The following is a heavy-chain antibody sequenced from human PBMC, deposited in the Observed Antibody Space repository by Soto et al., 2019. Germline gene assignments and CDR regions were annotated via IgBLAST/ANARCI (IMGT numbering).Heavy chain of an antibody. CDR3: ARDFFEGLGYGMDV. Sequence: QVQLQESGPGLVKPSQTLSLTCTVSGGSISSGDYYWSWIRQPPGKGLEWIGYIYYSGSTYYNPSLKSRVTXQVXTXRNQFSLKLSSVTAADTAVYYCARDFFEGLGYGMDVWGQGTTVTVSS. CDR1: GGSISSGDYY. J-gene: IGHJ6*02. D-gene: IGHD3-16*01. CDR2: IYYSGST. V-gene: IGHV4-30-4*01.